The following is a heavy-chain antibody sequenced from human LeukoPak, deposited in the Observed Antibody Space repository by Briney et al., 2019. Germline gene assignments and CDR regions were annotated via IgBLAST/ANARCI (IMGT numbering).Heavy chain of an antibody. J-gene: IGHJ5*02. D-gene: IGHD2-2*03. V-gene: IGHV4-59*08. CDR2: IYYGGST. CDR1: GGSISSYY. CDR3: ARHRGYCSSIICSYNWFDP. Sequence: SETLSLTCTVSGGSISSYYWTWIRQPPGKGLEWIGYIYYGGSTKYNPSLKSGVTMSVDTSKNRFSLKLSSVTAADTAVYYCARHRGYCSSIICSYNWFDPWGQGTLVTVSS.